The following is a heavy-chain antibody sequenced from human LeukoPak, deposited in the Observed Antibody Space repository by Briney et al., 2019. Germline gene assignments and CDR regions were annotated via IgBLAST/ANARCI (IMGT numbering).Heavy chain of an antibody. J-gene: IGHJ4*02. D-gene: IGHD3-9*01. CDR1: GFIFSSWW. CDR2: INTGGSYI. CDR3: TTFGIDWSLSY. Sequence: GGSLRLSCAASGFIFSSWWMIWFRRLPGKGLVSVSHINTGGSYIRYADSVKGRFTISRDNAKNTLYLQMNSLRPEDTGVYYCTTFGIDWSLSYWGQGALVTVSS. V-gene: IGHV3-74*01.